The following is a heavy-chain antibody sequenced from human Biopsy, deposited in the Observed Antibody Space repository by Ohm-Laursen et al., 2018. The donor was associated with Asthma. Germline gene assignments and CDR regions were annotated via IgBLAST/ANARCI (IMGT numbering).Heavy chain of an antibody. V-gene: IGHV1-8*01. CDR3: ARGQKSAGDRWFDP. Sequence: EASVKVSCKASGYTFIEKDINWVRQAAGQGLEWMGWMNPNSGNTGYAQKFQGRVTMTRDTSISTAYMEVSRLRSDDTAVYYCARGQKSAGDRWFDPWGQGTLVTVSS. D-gene: IGHD6-13*01. CDR1: GYTFIEKD. CDR2: MNPNSGNT. J-gene: IGHJ5*02.